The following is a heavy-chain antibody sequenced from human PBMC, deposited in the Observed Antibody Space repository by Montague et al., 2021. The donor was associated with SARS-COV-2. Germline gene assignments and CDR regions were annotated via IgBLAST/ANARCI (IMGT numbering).Heavy chain of an antibody. Sequence: TLSLTCTVSGGSISSGSYYWSWIRQPDGKELEWIGRIYTSGTTDYSFSLKSRVTISVDTSKNQFSLKLTSVTAADTAVYYCARAHSGSWAHLDNWGQGSLVTVSS. CDR3: ARAHSGSWAHLDN. CDR2: IYTSGTT. V-gene: IGHV4-61*02. J-gene: IGHJ4*02. CDR1: GGSISSGSYY. D-gene: IGHD5-12*01.